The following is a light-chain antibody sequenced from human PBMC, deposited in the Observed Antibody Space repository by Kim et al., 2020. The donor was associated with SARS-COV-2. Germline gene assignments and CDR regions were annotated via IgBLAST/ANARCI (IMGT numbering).Light chain of an antibody. CDR2: GKN. CDR3: NSRVSSGNLWV. J-gene: IGLJ3*02. Sequence: SSELTQDPAVSVALGQTVRITCQGDSLRSYYASWYQQKPGQAPVLVIYGKNNRPSGIPDRFSGSSSGNTASLTITGAQAEDEADYYCNSRVSSGNLWVFGGGTKLTVL. V-gene: IGLV3-19*01. CDR1: SLRSYY.